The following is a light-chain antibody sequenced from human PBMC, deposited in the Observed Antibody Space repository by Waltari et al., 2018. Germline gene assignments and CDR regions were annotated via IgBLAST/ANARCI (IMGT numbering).Light chain of an antibody. CDR3: QHYYDNPPIFT. CDR2: AAS. CDR1: QNIYSN. J-gene: IGKJ3*01. Sequence: AIQTTQSPSAFSSSVGDRVTIPCRASQNIYSNLAWYQQKPGKAPKLLIYAASSLQSGIPSRFSGSGSGTDFTLTISSLQPEDSAAYYCQHYYDNPPIFTFGPGTKLDIK. V-gene: IGKV1-6*01.